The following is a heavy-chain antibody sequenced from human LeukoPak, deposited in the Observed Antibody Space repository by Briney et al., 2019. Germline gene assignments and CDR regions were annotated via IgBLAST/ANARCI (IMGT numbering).Heavy chain of an antibody. Sequence: PGGPLRLSCAASGFTFSNAWMSWVRQAPGKGLEWVANIKQDGSEKYYVDSVKGRFTISRDNAKNSLYLQMNSLRAEDTAVYYCARAGPKLAGVEMAPNYYYYYYMDVWGKGTTVTVSS. CDR2: IKQDGSEK. V-gene: IGHV3-7*01. CDR3: ARAGPKLAGVEMAPNYYYYYYMDV. J-gene: IGHJ6*03. D-gene: IGHD5-24*01. CDR1: GFTFSNAW.